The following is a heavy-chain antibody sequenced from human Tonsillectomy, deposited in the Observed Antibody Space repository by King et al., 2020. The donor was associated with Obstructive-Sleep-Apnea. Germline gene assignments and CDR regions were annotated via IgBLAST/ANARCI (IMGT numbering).Heavy chain of an antibody. CDR1: GFTFSHYF. J-gene: IGHJ6*02. CDR3: AREENYCRTTSCSEGGFYYYGMDV. D-gene: IGHD2-2*01. Sequence: VQLVESGGDLVKPGGSLRLSCAASGFTFSHYFMTWVRQAPGKGLEWLSYISGSGSSIFYADSVKGRFTISRDNTKKSLYLQMNSLRAEEPDVYYCAREENYCRTTSCSEGGFYYYGMDVWGQGTTVTVSS. CDR2: ISGSGSSI. V-gene: IGHV3-11*01.